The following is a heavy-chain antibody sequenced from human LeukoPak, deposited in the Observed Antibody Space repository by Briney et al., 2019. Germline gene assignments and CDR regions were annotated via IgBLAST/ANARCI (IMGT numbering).Heavy chain of an antibody. D-gene: IGHD4-11*01. V-gene: IGHV4-34*01. CDR2: INHSGST. J-gene: IGHJ6*02. CDR3: AREGAPGVHSNYALLHGMDV. Sequence: SETLSLTCAVYGGSFSGYYWSWIRQPPGKGLEWIGEINHSGSTNYNPSLKSRVTISVDTSKNQFSLKLSSVTAADTAVYYCAREGAPGVHSNYALLHGMDVWGQGTTVTVSS. CDR1: GGSFSGYY.